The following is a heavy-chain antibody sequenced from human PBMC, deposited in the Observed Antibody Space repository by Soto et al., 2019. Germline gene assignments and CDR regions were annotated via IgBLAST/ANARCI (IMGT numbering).Heavy chain of an antibody. V-gene: IGHV3-33*01. D-gene: IGHD1-1*01. CDR2: IWSDGNNR. Sequence: QVQLVESGGGVVQPGRSLRLSCAASGFMFSNHCMHWVRQAPGKGLEWVAVIWSDGNNRYYADSVKGRFTISRDNSKNTVYLQMNRLRAEDTAVYYCVRGDNWNDEASDYWGQGTLVTVSS. CDR1: GFMFSNHC. J-gene: IGHJ4*02. CDR3: VRGDNWNDEASDY.